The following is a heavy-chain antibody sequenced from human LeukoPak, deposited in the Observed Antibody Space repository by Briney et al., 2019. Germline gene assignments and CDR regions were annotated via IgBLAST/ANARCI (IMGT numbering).Heavy chain of an antibody. J-gene: IGHJ4*02. CDR1: GYSFTSYW. CDR3: ARHRVEMATITVIDY. Sequence: GESLKISCKGSGYSFTSYWIGWVRQMPGKGLEWMGIIYPGDSDTRYSPSFQGQVTISADKCISTAYLQWSSLKASDTAMYYCARHRVEMATITVIDYWGQGTLVTVSS. V-gene: IGHV5-51*01. CDR2: IYPGDSDT. D-gene: IGHD5-24*01.